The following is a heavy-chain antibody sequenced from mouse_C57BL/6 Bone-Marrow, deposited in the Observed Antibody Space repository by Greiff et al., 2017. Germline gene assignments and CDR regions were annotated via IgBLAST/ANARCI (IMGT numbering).Heavy chain of an antibody. V-gene: IGHV10-1*01. D-gene: IGHD2-4*01. CDR3: VRHRDDYDGFAY. Sequence: EVQVVESGGGLVQPKGSLKLSCAASGFSFNTYAMNWVRQAPGQGLEWVARIRSKSNNYATYYADSVKDRFTISRDDSESMLYLQMNNLKTEDTAMYYCVRHRDDYDGFAYWGQGTLVTVSA. CDR2: IRSKSNNYAT. J-gene: IGHJ3*01. CDR1: GFSFNTYA.